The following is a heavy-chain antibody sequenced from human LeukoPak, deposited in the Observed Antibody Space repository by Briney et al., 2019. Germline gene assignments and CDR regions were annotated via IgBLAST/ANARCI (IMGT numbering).Heavy chain of an antibody. J-gene: IGHJ3*02. CDR2: ISGSGGST. V-gene: IGHV3-23*01. D-gene: IGHD2-15*01. CDR1: GFTFSSYA. Sequence: GGSLRPSCAASGFTFSSYAMSWVRQAPGKGLEWVSAISGSGGSTYYADSVKGRFTISRDNSKNTLYLQMNSLRAEDTAVYYCAKHTILGYCSGGSCSHDAFNIWGQGTMVTVSS. CDR3: AKHTILGYCSGGSCSHDAFNI.